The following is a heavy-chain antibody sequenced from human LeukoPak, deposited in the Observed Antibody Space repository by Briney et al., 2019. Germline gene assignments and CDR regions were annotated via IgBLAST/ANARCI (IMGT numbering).Heavy chain of an antibody. CDR1: GYTFTGHY. V-gene: IGHV1-2*02. Sequence: ASVKVSCKASGYTFTGHYMHWVRQAPGQGLEWMGWINPKNAGTNYAQKFQGRVTMTRDTSTGTVYMELSRLRSDDTAVYYCARSGGYYDFWSGYYNPPNFDYWGQGTLVTVSS. CDR3: ARSGGYYDFWSGYYNPPNFDY. J-gene: IGHJ4*02. CDR2: INPKNAGT. D-gene: IGHD3-3*01.